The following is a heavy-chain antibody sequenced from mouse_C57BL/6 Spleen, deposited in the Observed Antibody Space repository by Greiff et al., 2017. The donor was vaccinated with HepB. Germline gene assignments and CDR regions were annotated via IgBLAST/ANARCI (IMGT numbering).Heavy chain of an antibody. V-gene: IGHV5-4*01. J-gene: IGHJ1*03. Sequence: EVQLVESGGGLVKPGGSLKLSCAASGFTFSSYAMSWVRQTPEKRLEWVATISDGGSYTYYPDNVKGRFTISRDNAKNNLYLQMSHLKSEETAMYYCAGEGPIRYFDVWGTGTTVTVSS. CDR3: AGEGPIRYFDV. CDR2: ISDGGSYT. CDR1: GFTFSSYA.